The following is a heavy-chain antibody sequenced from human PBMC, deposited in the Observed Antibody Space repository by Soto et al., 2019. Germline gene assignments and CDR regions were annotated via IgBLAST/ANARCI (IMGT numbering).Heavy chain of an antibody. CDR1: GFTFSSYG. V-gene: IGHV3-30*18. CDR3: AKAIDGVNFDY. D-gene: IGHD3-3*01. CDR2: ISYDGSNK. J-gene: IGHJ4*02. Sequence: PGGSLRLSCAASGFTFSSYGMHWVRQAPGKGLEWVAVISYDGSNKYYADSVKGRFTISRDNSKNTLYLQMNSLRDEDTAVYYCAKAIDGVNFDYWGQGTLVTVPS.